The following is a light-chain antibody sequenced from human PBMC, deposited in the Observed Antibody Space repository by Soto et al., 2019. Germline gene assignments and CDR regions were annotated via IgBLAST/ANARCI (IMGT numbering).Light chain of an antibody. Sequence: QSVLTQPASVSGSPGQSITISCTGTSSDVGGYNYVSWNQQHPGKAPKLMIYDVSNRPSGVSNRFSGSKSGNTASLTISGLQAEDEADYYCSSYTSSSLYVFGPGTKPPS. J-gene: IGLJ1*01. V-gene: IGLV2-14*01. CDR1: SSDVGGYNY. CDR2: DVS. CDR3: SSYTSSSLYV.